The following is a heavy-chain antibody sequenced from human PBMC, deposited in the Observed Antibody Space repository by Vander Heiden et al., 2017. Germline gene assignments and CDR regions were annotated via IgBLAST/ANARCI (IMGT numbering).Heavy chain of an antibody. CDR2: ISSSSSTI. CDR1: GFTFSSYS. J-gene: IGHJ5*02. CDR3: ARDHLPAVVTQKDNWFDP. V-gene: IGHV3-48*02. D-gene: IGHD2-21*02. Sequence: EVQLVESGGGLVQPGGSLRLSCAASGFTFSSYSMNWVRQAPGKGLEWVSYISSSSSTIYYADSVKGRFTISRDNAKNSLYLQMNSLRDEDTAVYYCARDHLPAVVTQKDNWFDPWGQGTLVTVSS.